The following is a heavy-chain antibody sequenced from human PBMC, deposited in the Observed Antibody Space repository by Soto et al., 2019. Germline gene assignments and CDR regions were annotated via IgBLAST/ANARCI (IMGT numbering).Heavy chain of an antibody. D-gene: IGHD3-9*01. V-gene: IGHV4-34*01. Sequence: SETLSLTCAVYGGSSSGYYWSWIRQPPGKGLEWIGEINHSGSTNYDPSLKSRVTISVDTSKNQFSLKLSSVTAADTAVYYCARANVLRYFDWLPTSPYYYYYGMDVWGQGTTVTVSS. CDR2: INHSGST. CDR1: GGSSSGYY. CDR3: ARANVLRYFDWLPTSPYYYYYGMDV. J-gene: IGHJ6*02.